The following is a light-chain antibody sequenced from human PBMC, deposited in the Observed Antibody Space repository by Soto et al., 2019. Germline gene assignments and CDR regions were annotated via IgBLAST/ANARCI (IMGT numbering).Light chain of an antibody. V-gene: IGKV3-20*01. CDR1: QSISSSN. CDR3: HQYGRSPDWDRWT. J-gene: IGKJ1*01. CDR2: GAY. Sequence: EIVLTQSPGTLSLSPGERATLSCRASQSISSSNLAWYQQKPGQAPRLLLYGAYNRAAGIPDRFSGSGSGTDFTLTISRMEPEEFVVYYCHQYGRSPDWDRWTFGQGTKVEVK.